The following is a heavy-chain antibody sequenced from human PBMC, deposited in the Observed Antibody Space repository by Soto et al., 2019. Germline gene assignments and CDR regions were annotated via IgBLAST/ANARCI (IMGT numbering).Heavy chain of an antibody. D-gene: IGHD5-18*01. CDR1: GGTLSSYA. V-gene: IGHV1-69*13. CDR2: IIPIFGTA. Sequence: SVKVSCKASGGTLSSYAISWVRQAPGQGLEWMGGIIPIFGTANYAQKFQGRVTITADESTSTAYMEMSSLRSEDTAVYYCARSWCRVDTAMVSYYYYYGMDVWGPGTTVTAS. J-gene: IGHJ6*02. CDR3: ARSWCRVDTAMVSYYYYYGMDV.